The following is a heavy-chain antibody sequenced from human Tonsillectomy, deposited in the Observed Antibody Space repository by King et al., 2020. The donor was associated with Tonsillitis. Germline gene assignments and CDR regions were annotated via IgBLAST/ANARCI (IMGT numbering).Heavy chain of an antibody. V-gene: IGHV3-30*19. CDR3: ARDRITGTTFPWFDP. D-gene: IGHD1-7*01. CDR2: ISYDGTKK. CDR1: GFSFSNYG. Sequence: VQLVESGGGVVQPGRSLRLSCAASGFSFSNYGLHWVRQPPGKGLEWVAVISYDGTKKSYADSVKGRFTISRDDYKNTLYLQMNSLRAEGTAVYFCARDRITGTTFPWFDPWGQGTPVTVSS. J-gene: IGHJ5*02.